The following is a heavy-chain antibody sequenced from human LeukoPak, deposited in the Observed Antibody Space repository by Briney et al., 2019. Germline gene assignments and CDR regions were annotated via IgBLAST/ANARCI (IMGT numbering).Heavy chain of an antibody. CDR2: IYTSGST. Sequence: SETLSLTCTVSGGSISSGSYYWSWIRQPAGKGLEWIGRIYTSGSTNYNPSLKSRVTISVDTSKKQFSLKLSSVTAADTAVYYCARHPGDYWGQGTLVTVSS. J-gene: IGHJ4*02. CDR3: ARHPGDY. V-gene: IGHV4-61*02. CDR1: GGSISSGSYY.